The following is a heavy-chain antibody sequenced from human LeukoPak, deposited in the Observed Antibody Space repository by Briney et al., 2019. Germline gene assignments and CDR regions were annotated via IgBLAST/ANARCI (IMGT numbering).Heavy chain of an antibody. J-gene: IGHJ4*02. CDR3: ARASGSYDGNYFDY. CDR2: IWYGGSNK. V-gene: IGHV3-33*08. D-gene: IGHD1-26*01. CDR1: GFTFSSYG. Sequence: PGGSLRLSCAASGFTFSSYGMHWVRQAPGKGLEWVAVIWYGGSNKYYADSVKGRFTISRDNAKNSLYLQMNSLRAEDTAVYYCARASGSYDGNYFDYWGQGTLVTVSS.